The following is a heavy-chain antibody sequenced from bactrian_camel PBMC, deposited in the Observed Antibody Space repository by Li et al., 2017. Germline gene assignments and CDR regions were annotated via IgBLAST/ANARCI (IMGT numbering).Heavy chain of an antibody. CDR2: ISPVGST. Sequence: HVQLVESGGGSVPAGGSLRLSCVTSGSIYSECTMGWYRQAPGKEREGVARISPVGSTYYVNSVKGRFTISHDGAKNTLYLHMNSLNPEDTAMYYCATDYEDSLAAFAYWGQGTQVTVS. CDR1: GSIYSECT. CDR3: ATDYEDSLAAFAY. V-gene: IGHV3S53*01. D-gene: IGHD5*01. J-gene: IGHJ6*01.